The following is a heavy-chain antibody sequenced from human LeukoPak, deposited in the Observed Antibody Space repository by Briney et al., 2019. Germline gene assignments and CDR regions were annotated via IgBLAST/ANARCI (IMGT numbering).Heavy chain of an antibody. V-gene: IGHV3-7*01. D-gene: IGHD3-10*01. CDR2: IKQDGSEK. CDR3: ARDYYGSGRS. Sequence: GWSLRLSCVASGFTFSRYWMSWLRQAPGKGLEGVANIKQDGSEKYYVDSVKGRFTISRDNAKNSLYLQMNSLRAEDTAVYYCARDYYGSGRSWGQGTLVTVSS. J-gene: IGHJ5*02. CDR1: GFTFSRYW.